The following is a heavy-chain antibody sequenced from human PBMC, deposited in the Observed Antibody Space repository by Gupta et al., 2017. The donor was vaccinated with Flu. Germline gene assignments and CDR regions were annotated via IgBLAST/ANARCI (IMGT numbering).Heavy chain of an antibody. CDR2: INPNSGGT. V-gene: IGHV1-2*06. CDR1: GYTFNGYH. D-gene: IGHD6-6*01. Sequence: QVQLVQSGAEVKKPGASVKVSCKASGYTFNGYHMHWVRQAPGQGLEWIGRINPNSGGTDYAQKFQGRVIMTRDTSISTAYMELSRLTSDDTAVYFCVKGTIAARNCFDDWGQGTLVTVSS. CDR3: VKGTIAARNCFDD. J-gene: IGHJ4*02.